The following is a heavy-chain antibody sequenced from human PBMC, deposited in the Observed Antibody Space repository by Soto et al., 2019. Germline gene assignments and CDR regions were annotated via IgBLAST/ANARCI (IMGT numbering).Heavy chain of an antibody. CDR3: ARDREDCRSGNCYDNWFDP. J-gene: IGHJ5*02. Sequence: GQLVQSGPEVKKPGASVKVSCKTSGYTFLNYGISWLRQAPGQGLEWVGWIDTDYGYTKYADKVRGRVTMTTDTSTSTAYMELRSLRSDDTAVYYCARDREDCRSGNCYDNWFDPWGQGTLVTVFS. CDR1: GYTFLNYG. V-gene: IGHV1-18*01. CDR2: IDTDYGYT. D-gene: IGHD2-2*01.